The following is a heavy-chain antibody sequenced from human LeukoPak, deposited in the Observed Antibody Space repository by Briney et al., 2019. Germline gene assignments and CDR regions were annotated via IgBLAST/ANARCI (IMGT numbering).Heavy chain of an antibody. V-gene: IGHV1-8*01. D-gene: IGHD6-19*01. CDR2: VNPNSANT. CDR3: ARAVAVAGYYYYYGMDV. CDR1: GYTFPSYD. Sequence: ASVKVSCKASGYTFPSYDINWVRQATGQGLEWMGWVNPNSANTAYAQKFQGRVTMTRNTSISTAYMELSSLRSEDTAVYYCARAVAVAGYYYYYGMDVWGQGTTVTVSS. J-gene: IGHJ6*02.